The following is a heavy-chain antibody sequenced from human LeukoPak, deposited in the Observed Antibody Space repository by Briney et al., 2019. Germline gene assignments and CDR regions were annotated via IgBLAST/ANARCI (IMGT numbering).Heavy chain of an antibody. CDR2: IKQDGSEK. J-gene: IGHJ4*02. D-gene: IGHD3-10*01. CDR3: ASPITDY. Sequence: GGSLRLSCAASGFTFSSYAMSWVRQAPGKGLEWVANIKQDGSEKYYVDSVKGRFTISRDNAKNSLYLQMNSLRAEDTAVYYCASPITDYWGQGTLVTVSS. CDR1: GFTFSSYA. V-gene: IGHV3-7*01.